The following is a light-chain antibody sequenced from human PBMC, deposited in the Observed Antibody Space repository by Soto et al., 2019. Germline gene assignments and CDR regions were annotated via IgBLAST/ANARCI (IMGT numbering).Light chain of an antibody. CDR3: QQSYDHPLT. Sequence: DIQVTQSPSSLSASVGAIVSITCRASQSIRSHVNWFQQKPGEVPKILIYGASNLQSGVPSRFSGSGTGTDFTLTISNVQPEDFATYYCQQSYDHPLTFGQGTRLEI. V-gene: IGKV1-39*01. CDR1: QSIRSH. J-gene: IGKJ5*01. CDR2: GAS.